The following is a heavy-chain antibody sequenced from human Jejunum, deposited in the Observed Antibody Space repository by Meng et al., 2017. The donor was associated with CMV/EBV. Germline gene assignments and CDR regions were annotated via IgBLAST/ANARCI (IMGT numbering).Heavy chain of an antibody. Sequence: EVQLVESGGXLVKPGGXLRLACVASGFTFSTNSMNWVRQAPGRGLEWVSSISSSSSSIYYSDSVKGRFIISRDNAKNSLYLQMNSLGAEDMAVYYCTRDRYGDYSFDQGGPGTLVTVSA. CDR3: TRDRYGDYSFDQ. V-gene: IGHV3-21*01. CDR2: ISSSSSSI. J-gene: IGHJ4*02. CDR1: GFTFSTNS. D-gene: IGHD4-17*01.